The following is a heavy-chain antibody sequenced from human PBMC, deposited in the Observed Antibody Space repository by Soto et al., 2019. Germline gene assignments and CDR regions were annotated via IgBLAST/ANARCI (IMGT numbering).Heavy chain of an antibody. CDR2: INPNSGGT. J-gene: IGHJ6*02. CDR1: GYTFTGYY. Sequence: ASVKASCKASGYTFTGYYMHWVRQAPGQVLEGMGWINPNSGGTNYAQKFQGRVTMTRDTSISTAYMELSRLRSDDTAVYYGARDPYYRRYYHSSGYLPGMDVWGQGTTVTVSS. D-gene: IGHD3-22*01. CDR3: ARDPYYRRYYHSSGYLPGMDV. V-gene: IGHV1-2*02.